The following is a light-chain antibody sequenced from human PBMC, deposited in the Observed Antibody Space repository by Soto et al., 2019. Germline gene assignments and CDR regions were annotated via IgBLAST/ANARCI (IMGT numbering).Light chain of an antibody. CDR2: GAS. CDR1: QSVGSSY. CDR3: QQCDNWPLIT. Sequence: EIVMTQSPATLSVSPGERATLSCRASQSVGSSYLAWYQYKPGQAPRLLIYGASIRATGVPARFSGSGSGTAFTLTITSLQSEDFALYYCQQCDNWPLITFGQGTRLEI. V-gene: IGKV3-15*01. J-gene: IGKJ5*01.